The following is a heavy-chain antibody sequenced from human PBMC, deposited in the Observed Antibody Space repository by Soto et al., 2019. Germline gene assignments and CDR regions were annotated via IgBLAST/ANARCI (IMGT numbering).Heavy chain of an antibody. Sequence: GGSLRLSCAASGFTFSSYAMCWVRQAPGKGLEWVSAISGSGGSTYYADSVKGRFTISRDNSKNTLYLQMNSLRAEDTAVYYCAKGPAYYDILTDLWKIYYFAYWGQGTVVTVSS. V-gene: IGHV3-23*01. D-gene: IGHD3-9*01. CDR2: ISGSGGST. J-gene: IGHJ4*02. CDR1: GFTFSSYA. CDR3: AKGPAYYDILTDLWKIYYFAY.